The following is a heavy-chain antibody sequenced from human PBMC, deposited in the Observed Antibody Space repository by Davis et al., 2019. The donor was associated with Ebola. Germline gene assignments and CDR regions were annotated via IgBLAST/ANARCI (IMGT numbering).Heavy chain of an antibody. V-gene: IGHV3-30*03. CDR3: ARDRVWGSYRQNNLDY. D-gene: IGHD3-16*02. Sequence: PGGSLRLSCAASGFTFSSYGMHWVRQAPGKGLEWVAVISYDGSNKYYADSVKGRFTISRDNSKNTLYLQMNSLRAEDTAVYYCARDRVWGSYRQNNLDYWGQGTLVTVSS. CDR2: ISYDGSNK. J-gene: IGHJ4*02. CDR1: GFTFSSYG.